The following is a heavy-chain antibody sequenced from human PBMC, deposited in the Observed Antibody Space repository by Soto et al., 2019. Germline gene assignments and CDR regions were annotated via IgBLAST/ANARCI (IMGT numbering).Heavy chain of an antibody. Sequence: PGGSLRLSCAASGFTFGNCAMSWVRQAPGGGLEWVTAISAGGGSTYYAGSVKGRFTISRDISRNTLYLQMNSLGVEDTAIYYCAKLAITTTTRLYLFDYWGRRSLDTGSS. D-gene: IGHD3-22*01. J-gene: IGHJ4*02. V-gene: IGHV3-23*01. CDR1: GFTFGNCA. CDR3: AKLAITTTTRLYLFDY. CDR2: ISAGGGST.